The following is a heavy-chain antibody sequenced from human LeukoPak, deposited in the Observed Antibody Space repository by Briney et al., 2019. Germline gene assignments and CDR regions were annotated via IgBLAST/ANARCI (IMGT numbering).Heavy chain of an antibody. J-gene: IGHJ4*02. D-gene: IGHD3-22*01. CDR1: GFTFSSYA. Sequence: GSLRLSCAASGFTFSSYAMSWVRQAPGKGLEWVSAISGSGGSTYYADSVKGRFTISRDNSKNTLYLQMNSLRAEDTAVYYCAKGAGYYYDGSGYYQGYWGQGTLVTVSS. CDR2: ISGSGGST. V-gene: IGHV3-23*01. CDR3: AKGAGYYYDGSGYYQGY.